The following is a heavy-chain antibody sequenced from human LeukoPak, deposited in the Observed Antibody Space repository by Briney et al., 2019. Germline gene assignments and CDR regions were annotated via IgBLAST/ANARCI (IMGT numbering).Heavy chain of an antibody. CDR3: ARDIDEGSGYYDY. J-gene: IGHJ4*02. V-gene: IGHV3-7*01. CDR2: IKQDGSKK. CDR1: GFTSSGFW. Sequence: GGSLTLSCAASGFTSSGFWMCWVRQAPGKGLEWVANIKQDGSKKNYVGSVKGRFTISRDNTKNSLYLQMNSLSPEDTAVYYCARDIDEGSGYYDYWGQGTLVTVSS. D-gene: IGHD3-22*01.